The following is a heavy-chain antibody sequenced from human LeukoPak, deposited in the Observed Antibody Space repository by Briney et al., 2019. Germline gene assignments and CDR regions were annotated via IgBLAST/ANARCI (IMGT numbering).Heavy chain of an antibody. V-gene: IGHV1-46*01. J-gene: IGHJ4*02. D-gene: IGHD3-16*02. CDR3: ARGDTFGGVIPQRSYFDY. Sequence: ASVKVSCKASGYAFTSYYMHWVRQAPGQGLEWMGIINPSGGSTSYAQKFQGRVTMTRDTSTSTVYMEPSSLRSEDTAVYYCARGDTFGGVIPQRSYFDYWGQGTLVTVSS. CDR1: GYAFTSYY. CDR2: INPSGGST.